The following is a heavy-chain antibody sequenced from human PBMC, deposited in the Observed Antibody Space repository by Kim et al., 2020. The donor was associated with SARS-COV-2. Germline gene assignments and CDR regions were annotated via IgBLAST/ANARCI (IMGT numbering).Heavy chain of an antibody. D-gene: IGHD3-3*01. J-gene: IGHJ4*02. CDR2: ISYDGSNK. V-gene: IGHV3-30*18. Sequence: GGSLRLSCAASGFTFSSYGMHWVRQAPGKGLEWVAVISYDGSNKYYADSMKGRFTISRDNSKNTLYLQMNSLRAEDTAVYYCAKVQTRTYYDFWSGSFDYWGQGTLVTVSS. CDR3: AKVQTRTYYDFWSGSFDY. CDR1: GFTFSSYG.